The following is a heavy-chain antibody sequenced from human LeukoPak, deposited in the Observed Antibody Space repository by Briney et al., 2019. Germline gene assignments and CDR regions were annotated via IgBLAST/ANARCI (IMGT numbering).Heavy chain of an antibody. V-gene: IGHV3-74*01. J-gene: IGHJ6*02. CDR2: INSDGSST. Sequence: GGSLGLSCAASGFTFSSYWMHWVRQAPGKGLVWVSRINSDGSSTSYADSVKGRFTISRDNAKNTLYLQMNSLRAEDTAVYYCARVSRDFYSNYYYYYGMDVWGQGTTVTVSS. CDR1: GFTFSSYW. D-gene: IGHD4-11*01. CDR3: ARVSRDFYSNYYYYYGMDV.